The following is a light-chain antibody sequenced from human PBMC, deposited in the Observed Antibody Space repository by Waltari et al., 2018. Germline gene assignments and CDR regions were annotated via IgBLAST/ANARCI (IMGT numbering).Light chain of an antibody. J-gene: IGKJ2*01. CDR2: KAS. V-gene: IGKV1-5*03. CDR3: QQYSTHYT. CDR1: QSILTW. Sequence: IQMTQSPSTLSASVGDRVSITCRASQSILTWLALYQQKPGKAPKLLIYKASNLQSGVPSRFSGSGSGTEFTLTISSLQPDDFATYYCQQYSTHYTFGQGTKVE.